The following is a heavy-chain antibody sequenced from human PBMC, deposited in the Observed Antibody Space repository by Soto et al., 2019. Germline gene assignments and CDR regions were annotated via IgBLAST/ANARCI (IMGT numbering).Heavy chain of an antibody. CDR1: GDSVSSKSAA. CDR3: ARSGNEGAVDY. D-gene: IGHD1-26*01. J-gene: IGHJ4*02. V-gene: IGHV6-1*01. Sequence: SQTLSLACAISGDSVSSKSAACNFIRQSPSRGLELLGRTYYRSKWYNEYAVSVKSRIIINPDTSKNQFSLQLNSVTPEDTAVYYCARSGNEGAVDYWGQGTLVTVPQ. CDR2: TYYRSKWYN.